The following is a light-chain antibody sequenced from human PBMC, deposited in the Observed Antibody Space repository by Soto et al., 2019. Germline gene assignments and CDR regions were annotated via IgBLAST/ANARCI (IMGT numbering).Light chain of an antibody. Sequence: EIVMTQSPATLSVSPGERATLSCRASQSVSSNLAWYQQKPGQAPRLLIYGASTRATGIPARFSGSGSGTELTLTISSLQSKDFAVYYCQQYNNWPLTFGPGTKVHI. CDR2: GAS. CDR1: QSVSSN. V-gene: IGKV3-15*01. CDR3: QQYNNWPLT. J-gene: IGKJ3*01.